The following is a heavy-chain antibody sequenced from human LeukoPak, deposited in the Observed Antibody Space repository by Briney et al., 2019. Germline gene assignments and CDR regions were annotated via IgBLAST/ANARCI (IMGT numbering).Heavy chain of an antibody. V-gene: IGHV4-34*01. Sequence: SETLSLTCAVYGGSFSGYYWSWIRQPPGKGLEWIGEINHSGSTNDNPSLKSRVTISVDTSKNQFSLKLSSVTAADTAVYYCARGYRIAAAGTKRFDPWGQGTLVTVSS. J-gene: IGHJ5*02. CDR1: GGSFSGYY. CDR3: ARGYRIAAAGTKRFDP. D-gene: IGHD6-13*01. CDR2: INHSGST.